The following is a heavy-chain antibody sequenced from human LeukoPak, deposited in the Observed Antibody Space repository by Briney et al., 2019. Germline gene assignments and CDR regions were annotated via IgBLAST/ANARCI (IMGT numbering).Heavy chain of an antibody. V-gene: IGHV3-30*18. J-gene: IGHJ5*02. Sequence: GGSLRLSCAASGFTFSTYAMHWVRQAPGKGLEWVAVISYDGSNKYYADSVKGRFTISRDNSKNTLYLQMNTLRAEDTAVYYCAKNVSWNWFDPWGQGTLVTVSS. CDR1: GFTFSTYA. CDR2: ISYDGSNK. CDR3: AKNVSWNWFDP. D-gene: IGHD3-10*02.